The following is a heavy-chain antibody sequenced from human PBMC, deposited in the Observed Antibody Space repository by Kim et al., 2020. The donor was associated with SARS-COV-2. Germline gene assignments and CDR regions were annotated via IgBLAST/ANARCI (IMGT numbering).Heavy chain of an antibody. Sequence: SVKVSCKASGDNFNAYDLTWVRQAPGQGLEWMGDIIPVFGTVNYAPKFQGRITITADESTNTAFMELSSLKSDDTAFYYCSRGWQLVLDNLGQGSLVTV. CDR2: IIPVFGTV. V-gene: IGHV1-69*13. CDR3: SRGWQLVLDN. J-gene: IGHJ4*03. D-gene: IGHD6-6*01. CDR1: GDNFNAYD.